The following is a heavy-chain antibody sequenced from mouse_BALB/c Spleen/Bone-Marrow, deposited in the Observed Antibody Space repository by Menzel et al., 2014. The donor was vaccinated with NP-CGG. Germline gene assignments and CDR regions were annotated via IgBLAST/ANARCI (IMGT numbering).Heavy chain of an antibody. J-gene: IGHJ4*01. CDR2: ISSGGSYT. CDR1: GFTFXNYG. Sequence: EVKVVESGGDLVKPGGSLKLSCAASGFTFXNYGMSWARQTPGKRLEWVATISSGGSYTYYPDSVKGRFTISRDNAKNTLYLQMSSLKSEDTAMYYCSRRGSTMITTGYAMDYWGQGTSVTVSS. CDR3: SRRGSTMITTGYAMDY. V-gene: IGHV5-6*01. D-gene: IGHD2-4*01.